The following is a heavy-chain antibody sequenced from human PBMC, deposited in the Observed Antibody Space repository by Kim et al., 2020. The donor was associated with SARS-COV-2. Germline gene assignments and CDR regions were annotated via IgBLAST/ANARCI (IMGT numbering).Heavy chain of an antibody. V-gene: IGHV4-39*01. Sequence: YNPSLKRRVTISVDTSKSQFSLKLSSVTAADTAVYYCARGGIAVAGELDYWGQGTLVTVSS. D-gene: IGHD6-19*01. J-gene: IGHJ4*02. CDR3: ARGGIAVAGELDY.